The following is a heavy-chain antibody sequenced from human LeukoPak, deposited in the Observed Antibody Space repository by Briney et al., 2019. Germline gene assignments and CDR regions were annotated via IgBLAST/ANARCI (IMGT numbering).Heavy chain of an antibody. CDR3: ARASNDCSSTSCPFDY. J-gene: IGHJ4*02. Sequence: SETLSLTCAVYGGSFSGYYCSWIRQPPGKGLEWIGEINHSGSTNYNPSLKSRVTISVDTSKNQFSLKLSYVTAADTAVYYCARASNDCSSTSCPFDYWGQGTLVTVSS. CDR2: INHSGST. D-gene: IGHD2-2*01. V-gene: IGHV4-34*01. CDR1: GGSFSGYY.